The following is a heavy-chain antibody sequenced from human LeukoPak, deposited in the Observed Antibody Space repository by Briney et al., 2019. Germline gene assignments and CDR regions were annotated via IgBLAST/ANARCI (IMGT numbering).Heavy chain of an antibody. D-gene: IGHD5-24*01. CDR3: ARDGVEIIHHFDY. CDR1: GFTFSDYY. Sequence: GGSLRLSCAASGFTFSDYYMSWIRQAPGKGLEWVSYISSSGSTIYYADSVKGRFTISSDNAKNSLYLQMNSLRAEDTAVYYCARDGVEIIHHFDYWGQGTLVTVSS. V-gene: IGHV3-11*01. J-gene: IGHJ4*02. CDR2: ISSSGSTI.